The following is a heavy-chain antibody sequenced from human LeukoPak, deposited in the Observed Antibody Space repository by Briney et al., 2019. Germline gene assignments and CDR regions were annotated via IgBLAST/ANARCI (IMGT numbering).Heavy chain of an antibody. Sequence: GESLKISCKGSGYSFTSYWIGWVRQMPGKGLEWMGIIYPDNSNTRYSPSFQGQVTISADKAINAAYLHWSSLWASDTAIYYCARHYYGSGSSGQNDYWGQGTLVTVSS. D-gene: IGHD3-10*01. CDR3: ARHYYGSGSSGQNDY. CDR1: GYSFTSYW. V-gene: IGHV5-51*01. CDR2: IYPDNSNT. J-gene: IGHJ4*02.